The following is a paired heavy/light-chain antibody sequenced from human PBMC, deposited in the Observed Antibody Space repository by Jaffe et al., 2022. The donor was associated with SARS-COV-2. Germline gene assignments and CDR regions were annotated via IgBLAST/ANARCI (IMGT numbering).Heavy chain of an antibody. Sequence: QVTLKESGPVLVKPTETLTLTCTVSGFSLNSAGMGVSWIRQPPGKALEWLAHIFSSDEKSYSTSLNNRLTISKDTSKTQVVLIMTNMDPVDTATYYCARTDTSGYYGGFDYWGQGTLVTVSS. V-gene: IGHV2-26*01. CDR3: ARTDTSGYYGGFDY. D-gene: IGHD3-22*01. CDR2: IFSSDEK. CDR1: GFSLNSAGMG. J-gene: IGHJ4*02.
Light chain of an antibody. J-gene: IGLJ2*01. Sequence: SYEVTQPPSVSVSPGQTASITCSGDKLGGKYASWYQQKTGQSPVLVIYQDNKRPSGIPERFSGSNSGNTATLTIRGTQAMDEADYYCQAWDISTVLFGGGTKLTVL. CDR1: KLGGKY. V-gene: IGLV3-1*01. CDR2: QDN. CDR3: QAWDISTVL.